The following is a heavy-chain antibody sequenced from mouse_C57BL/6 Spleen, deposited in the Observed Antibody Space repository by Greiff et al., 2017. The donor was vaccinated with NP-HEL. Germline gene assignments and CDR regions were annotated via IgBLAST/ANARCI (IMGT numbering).Heavy chain of an antibody. Sequence: EVKLMESGGGLVQPGGSLKLSCAASGFTFSDYYMYWVRQTPEKRLEWVAYISNGGGSTYYPDTVKGRFTISRDNAKNTLYLQMSRLKSEDTAMYYFARRGYGSSGYYFDYWGQGTTLTVSS. V-gene: IGHV5-12*01. CDR3: ARRGYGSSGYYFDY. D-gene: IGHD1-1*01. CDR1: GFTFSDYY. J-gene: IGHJ2*01. CDR2: ISNGGGST.